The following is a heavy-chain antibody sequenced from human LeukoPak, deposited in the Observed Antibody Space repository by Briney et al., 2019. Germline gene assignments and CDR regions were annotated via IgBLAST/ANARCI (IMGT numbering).Heavy chain of an antibody. D-gene: IGHD3-10*01. J-gene: IGHJ5*02. Sequence: PSETLSLTCTVSGGSISSSSYYWGWIRQPPGKGLEWIGSIYYSGSTDYNPSLKSRVTISVDTSKNQFSLKLSSVTAADTAVYYCARECSYMNYYGSGSYSFWFDPWGQGTLVTVSS. CDR3: ARECSYMNYYGSGSYSFWFDP. CDR1: GGSISSSSYY. V-gene: IGHV4-39*07. CDR2: IYYSGST.